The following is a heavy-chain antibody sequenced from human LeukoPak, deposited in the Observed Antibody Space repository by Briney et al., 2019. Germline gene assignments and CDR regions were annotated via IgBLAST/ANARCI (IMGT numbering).Heavy chain of an antibody. J-gene: IGHJ6*02. CDR3: ARDLGYYYDSSGYYESPYYGMDV. V-gene: IGHV1-18*01. D-gene: IGHD3-22*01. Sequence: ASVKVSCKASGYTFTSYGISWVRQAPGQGLEWMGWISAYNGNTNYAQKLQGRVTMTTDTSTSTAYMELRSLRSDDTAVYYCARDLGYYYDSSGYYESPYYGMDVWGQGTTVTVS. CDR2: ISAYNGNT. CDR1: GYTFTSYG.